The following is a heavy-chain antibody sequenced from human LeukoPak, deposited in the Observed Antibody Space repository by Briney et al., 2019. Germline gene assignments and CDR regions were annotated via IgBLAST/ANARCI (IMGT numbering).Heavy chain of an antibody. J-gene: IGHJ4*02. CDR2: ISYDGSNK. V-gene: IGHV3-30-3*01. D-gene: IGHD3-10*01. CDR1: GFTFSSYA. CDR3: AKDFSARD. Sequence: GGSLRLSCAASGFTFSSYAMHWVRQAPGKGLEWVAVISYDGSNKYYADSVKGRFTISRDNSKNTLYLQMNSLRVEDTAVYYCAKDFSARDWGQGTLVTVSS.